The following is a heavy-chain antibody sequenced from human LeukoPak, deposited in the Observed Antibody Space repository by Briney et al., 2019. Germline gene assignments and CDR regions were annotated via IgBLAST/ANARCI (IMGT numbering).Heavy chain of an antibody. CDR3: ARAPGHMGFFDY. Sequence: GGSLRLSCAASGFTFSTYGMHWVRQAPGKGLEWVSSISSSSAYIYYADSVMGRFTISRDNAKNSLYLQMNSLRAEDTAVYYCARAPGHMGFFDYWGQGSLVTVSS. CDR2: ISSSSAYI. J-gene: IGHJ4*02. V-gene: IGHV3-21*01. CDR1: GFTFSTYG. D-gene: IGHD2-21*01.